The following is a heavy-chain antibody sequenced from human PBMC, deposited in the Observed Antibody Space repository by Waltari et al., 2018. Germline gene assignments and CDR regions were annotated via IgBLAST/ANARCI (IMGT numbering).Heavy chain of an antibody. CDR2: IYYTGST. V-gene: IGHV4-39*01. Sequence: QVQLQESGPGLVKPSETLSLPCIVSNGSIASRGYHWGWIRQPPGKGLEWIGNIYYTGSTYYTPSLKSRVAMSVDTSKNHFSLTLSFVTAADTAVYYCARRIATQRDSFDYWGQGIPVTVSS. CDR1: NGSIASRGYH. D-gene: IGHD6-6*01. J-gene: IGHJ4*02. CDR3: ARRIATQRDSFDY.